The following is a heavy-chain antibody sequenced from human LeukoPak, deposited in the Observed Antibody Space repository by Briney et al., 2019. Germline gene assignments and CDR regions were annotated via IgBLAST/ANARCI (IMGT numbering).Heavy chain of an antibody. CDR3: AREGYDSSGFFHWFDP. J-gene: IGHJ5*02. CDR1: GGSISSGGYS. Sequence: SQTLSLTCTVSGGSISSGGYSWSWIRQHPGKGLEWIGYIYYSGSTYYNPSLKSRVTISVDTSKNQFSLKLSSVTAADTAVYYCAREGYDSSGFFHWFDPWGQGTLVTVSS. V-gene: IGHV4-31*03. D-gene: IGHD3-22*01. CDR2: IYYSGST.